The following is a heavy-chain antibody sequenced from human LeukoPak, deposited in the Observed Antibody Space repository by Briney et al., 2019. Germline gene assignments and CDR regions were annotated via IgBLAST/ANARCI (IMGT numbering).Heavy chain of an antibody. CDR1: GFTVSSNS. J-gene: IGHJ4*02. CDR3: ARDGSDYGDYVFDY. D-gene: IGHD4-17*01. CDR2: IYSGGST. Sequence: PGGSLRLSCAASGFTVSSNSMSWVRQAPGKGLEWVSIIYSGGSTYSADSVKGRFTISRDNSKNTLYLQMNSLRAEDTAVYYCARDGSDYGDYVFDYWGQGTLVTVSS. V-gene: IGHV3-66*01.